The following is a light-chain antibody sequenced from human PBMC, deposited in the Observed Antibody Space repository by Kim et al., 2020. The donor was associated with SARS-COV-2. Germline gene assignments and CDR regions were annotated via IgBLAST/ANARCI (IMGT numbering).Light chain of an antibody. V-gene: IGKV3-11*01. CDR3: QQRNNWPLT. CDR2: DAS. J-gene: IGKJ4*02. CDR1: QSVNYC. Sequence: FSPGASATLSCRARQSVNYCLALYPQEPGPAPWLLLFDASHTATGTPARFSGSGSGTDFTLTISSLEPDDFAVYYCQQRNNWPLTIGGGTTV.